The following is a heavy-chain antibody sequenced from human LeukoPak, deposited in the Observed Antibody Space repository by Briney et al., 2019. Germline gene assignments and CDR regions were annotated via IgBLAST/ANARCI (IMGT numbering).Heavy chain of an antibody. V-gene: IGHV4-34*01. CDR2: INHSGST. CDR3: AISSTVTSFDY. D-gene: IGHD1-14*01. Sequence: SETLSLTCAVYGGSFSGYYWSWIRQPPGKGLEWIGEINHSGSTNYNPSLKSRVTISVDTSKNQFSLKLSSVTAADTAVYYCAISSTVTSFDYWGQGTLVTVFS. J-gene: IGHJ4*02. CDR1: GGSFSGYY.